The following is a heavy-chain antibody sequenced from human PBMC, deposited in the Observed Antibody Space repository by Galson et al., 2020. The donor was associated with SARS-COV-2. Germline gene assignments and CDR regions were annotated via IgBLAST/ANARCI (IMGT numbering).Heavy chain of an antibody. J-gene: IGHJ4*02. D-gene: IGHD5-18*01. V-gene: IGHV3-30*04. CDR1: GFTFSSYA. Sequence: QLGESLKISCAASGFTFSSYAMHWVRQAPGKGLEWVAVISYDGSNKYYADSVKGRFTISRDNSKNTLYLQMNSLRADDTAVYYCARVRGGYSYDDYWGQGTLVTVSS. CDR2: ISYDGSNK. CDR3: ARVRGGYSYDDY.